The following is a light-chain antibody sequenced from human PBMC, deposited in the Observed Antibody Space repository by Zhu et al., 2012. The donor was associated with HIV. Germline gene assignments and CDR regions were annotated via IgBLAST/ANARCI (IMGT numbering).Light chain of an antibody. CDR2: EAS. V-gene: IGKV1-5*03. J-gene: IGKJ4*01. CDR3: QHLTLYPT. Sequence: DIQMTQSPSTLSASIGDRVTITCRASQSVYKWLAWYQQKPEKAPKLLIYEASILETGVPSRFSGSGSGTEFTLTISSLQPEDFATYFCQHLTLYPTFGGGSKVGIK. CDR1: QSVYKW.